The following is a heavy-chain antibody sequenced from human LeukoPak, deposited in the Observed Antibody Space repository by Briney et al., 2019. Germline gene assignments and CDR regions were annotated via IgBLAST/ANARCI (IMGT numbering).Heavy chain of an antibody. CDR2: IPYDGSNK. Sequence: GGSLRLSCVVSGFTFSTYGMHWVRQAPGKGLEWVALIPYDGSNKYYADSVKGRFTISRDNSKNTLYLQMNSLRVEDTAVYHCAKDEGAGLVGPGRYYGMDVWGQGTTVTVSS. CDR1: GFTFSTYG. V-gene: IGHV3-30*18. J-gene: IGHJ6*02. D-gene: IGHD6-19*01. CDR3: AKDEGAGLVGPGRYYGMDV.